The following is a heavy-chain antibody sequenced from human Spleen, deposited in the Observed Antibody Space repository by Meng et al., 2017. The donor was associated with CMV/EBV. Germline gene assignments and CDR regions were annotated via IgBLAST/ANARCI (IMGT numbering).Heavy chain of an antibody. V-gene: IGHV4-61*01. Sequence: GSLRLSCTVSGGSVSSGTYYWSWIRQPPGKGLEWIGFIYYTGSTNYNPSLKSPVTMSVDTSKNQFSLTLTSVTATDTAVYFCAREPDYWGQGILVTVSS. CDR3: AREPDY. J-gene: IGHJ4*02. CDR1: GGSVSSGTYY. CDR2: IYYTGST.